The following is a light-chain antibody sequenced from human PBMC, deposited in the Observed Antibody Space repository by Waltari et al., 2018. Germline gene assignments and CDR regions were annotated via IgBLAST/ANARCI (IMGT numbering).Light chain of an antibody. V-gene: IGKV4-1*01. Sequence: DIVMTQSPASLAVSLGERATINCKSSQSVLDSSNNKNYLTWYQQKPGQPPKLLIYWASTRESGVPDRFSGGGSGTDFTLTISSLQAEDVAVYYCQQYYTTPITFGQGTRLEIK. CDR1: QSVLDSSNNKNY. CDR2: WAS. CDR3: QQYYTTPIT. J-gene: IGKJ5*01.